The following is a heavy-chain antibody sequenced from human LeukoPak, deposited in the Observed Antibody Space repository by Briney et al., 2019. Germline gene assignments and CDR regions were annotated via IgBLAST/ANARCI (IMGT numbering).Heavy chain of an antibody. CDR3: AKDGRAGGYSYGHFDY. J-gene: IGHJ4*02. V-gene: IGHV3-30-3*01. CDR1: GFTFSSYA. D-gene: IGHD5-18*01. CDR2: ISYDGSNK. Sequence: PGRSLRLSCAASGFTFSSYAMHWVRQAPGKGLEWVAVISYDGSNKYYADSVKGRFTISRDNSKNTLYLQMNSLRAEDTAVYYCAKDGRAGGYSYGHFDYWGQGTLVTVSS.